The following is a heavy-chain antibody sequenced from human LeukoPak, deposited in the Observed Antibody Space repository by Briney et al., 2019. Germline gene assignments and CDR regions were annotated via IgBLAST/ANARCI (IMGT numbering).Heavy chain of an antibody. V-gene: IGHV1-69*02. CDR1: GGTFSSYT. CDR2: IIPILGIA. D-gene: IGHD3-10*01. Sequence: ASVKVSCKASGGTFSSYTISWVRQAPGQGLEWMGRIIPILGIANYAQKFQGRVTITADKSTSTAYMELSSLRSEDTAVYYCARGIGGSGSYRDYWGQGTLVTVSS. CDR3: ARGIGGSGSYRDY. J-gene: IGHJ4*02.